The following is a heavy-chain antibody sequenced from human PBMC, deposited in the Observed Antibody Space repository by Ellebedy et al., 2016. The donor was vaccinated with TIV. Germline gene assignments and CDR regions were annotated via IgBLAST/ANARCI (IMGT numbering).Heavy chain of an antibody. CDR2: IYYSGST. Sequence: GSLRLSXTVSGGSISSGGYYWSWIRQPPGKGLEWIGYIYYSGSTNYNPSLKSRVTISVDTSKNQFSLKLSSVTAADTAVYYCARDMNGGPWGQGTLVTVSS. D-gene: IGHD4-23*01. J-gene: IGHJ4*02. CDR3: ARDMNGGP. V-gene: IGHV4-61*08. CDR1: GGSISSGGYY.